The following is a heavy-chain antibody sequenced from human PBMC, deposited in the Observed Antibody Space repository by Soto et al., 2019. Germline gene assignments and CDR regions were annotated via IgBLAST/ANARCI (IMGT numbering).Heavy chain of an antibody. D-gene: IGHD3-9*01. CDR2: ISGSGITT. V-gene: IGHV3-23*01. J-gene: IGHJ2*01. CDR3: AKDRGERYFIFFQAEDGIRDVRSVSAFLLNRSSDL. Sequence: GRGLEWVSAISGSGITTYYADSVKGRFTISRDNSKNTLYLQVNSLRAEDTAVYYCAKDRGERYFIFFQAEDGIRDVRSVSAFLLNRSSDL.